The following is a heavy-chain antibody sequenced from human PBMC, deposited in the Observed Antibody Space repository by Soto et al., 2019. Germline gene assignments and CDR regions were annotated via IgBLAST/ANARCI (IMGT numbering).Heavy chain of an antibody. CDR2: IWYDGSNK. J-gene: IGHJ3*02. CDR1: GFTFSSYG. CDR3: ARDPSYDAFDI. V-gene: IGHV3-33*01. Sequence: PGGSLRLSCAASGFTFSSYGMHWVRQAPGKGLEWVAVIWYDGSNKYYADSVKGRFTISRDNSKNTLYLQMNSLRAEDTAVYYCARDPSYDAFDIWGQGTMVTVSS.